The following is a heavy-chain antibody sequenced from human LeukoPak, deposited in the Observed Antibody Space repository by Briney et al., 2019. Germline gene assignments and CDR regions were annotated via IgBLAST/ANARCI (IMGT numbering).Heavy chain of an antibody. CDR1: GDSNGNCF. J-gene: IGHJ4*02. V-gene: IGHV4-59*01. CDR2: IYENGRT. D-gene: IGHD1-26*01. CDR3: ARDWELGH. Sequence: SETLSLTCTVSGDSNGNCFWSWIRQSPGEGLEWIGFIYENGRTSCTPSLKSRVTILVDMSKNQISLRLTSMTAADTAVYYCARDWELGHWGRGILVSVTS.